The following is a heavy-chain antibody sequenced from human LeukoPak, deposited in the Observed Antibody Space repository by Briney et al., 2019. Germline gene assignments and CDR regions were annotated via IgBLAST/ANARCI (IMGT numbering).Heavy chain of an antibody. Sequence: GGPLRLSCAASGFVFSNYGMHWVRQAPGKGLEWVTFVRYDGSNEYYADSVKGRFTISRDNSKNTLYLQMNSLTTGDTGVYSCAKDSNSGYVSVGPNYWGLGTLVTVSS. J-gene: IGHJ4*02. D-gene: IGHD5-12*01. CDR1: GFVFSNYG. V-gene: IGHV3-30*02. CDR2: VRYDGSNE. CDR3: AKDSNSGYVSVGPNY.